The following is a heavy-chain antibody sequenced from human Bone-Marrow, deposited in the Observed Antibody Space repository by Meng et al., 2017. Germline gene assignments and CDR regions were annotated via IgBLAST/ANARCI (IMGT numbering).Heavy chain of an antibody. CDR2: INHSGST. J-gene: IGHJ1*01. V-gene: IGHV4-34*01. CDR3: ARGTRPLLFQH. CDR1: GGSFSGYY. D-gene: IGHD1-1*01. Sequence: QVPLQQWGAGLLKPSETLSLTCAVYGGSFSGYYWSWIRQPPGKGLEWIGEINHSGSTNYNPSLKSRVTISVDTSKNQFSLKLSSVTAADTAVYYCARGTRPLLFQHWGQGTLVTVSS.